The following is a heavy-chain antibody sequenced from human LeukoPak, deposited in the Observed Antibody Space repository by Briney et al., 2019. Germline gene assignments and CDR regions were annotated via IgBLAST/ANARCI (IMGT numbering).Heavy chain of an antibody. CDR3: ARGCGLQWLALDY. Sequence: GGSLRLSCAASGFTFSSYAMHWVRQAPGKGLEWVAVISYDGSNKYYADSVKGRFTISRDNSKNTLYLQMNSLRAEDTAVYYCARGCGLQWLALDYWGQGTLVTVSS. V-gene: IGHV3-30-3*01. D-gene: IGHD6-19*01. CDR2: ISYDGSNK. CDR1: GFTFSSYA. J-gene: IGHJ4*02.